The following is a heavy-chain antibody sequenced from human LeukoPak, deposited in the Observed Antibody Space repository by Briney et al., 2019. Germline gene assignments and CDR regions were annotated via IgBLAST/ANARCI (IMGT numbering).Heavy chain of an antibody. V-gene: IGHV5-51*01. D-gene: IGHD2-2*01. CDR3: AVPSPSPTSSDY. J-gene: IGHJ4*02. CDR1: GFSFTSYW. Sequence: GESLKISCKASGFSFTSYWIGWVRQMPGKGLEWMGIIFPRDSNTRYSPSFQGQVTISADKSTSTAYLQWSSLKASDTAMYYCAVPSPSPTSSDYWGQGTLVTVSS. CDR2: IFPRDSNT.